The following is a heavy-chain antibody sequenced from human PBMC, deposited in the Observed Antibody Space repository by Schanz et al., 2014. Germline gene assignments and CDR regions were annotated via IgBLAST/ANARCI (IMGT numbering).Heavy chain of an antibody. Sequence: VQLVESGGGLVQPGGSLRLSCAASGFTFSSYAMHWVRQAPGKGLEWVALISNDGSIKYYAVSVEGRFTISRDNSRNTLYLQMNSLRTEDTAVYYCASPSGYSDYGTYFDFWGQGTLVTVSS. J-gene: IGHJ4*02. D-gene: IGHD5-12*01. CDR3: ASPSGYSDYGTYFDF. CDR1: GFTFSSYA. V-gene: IGHV3-30-3*01. CDR2: ISNDGSIK.